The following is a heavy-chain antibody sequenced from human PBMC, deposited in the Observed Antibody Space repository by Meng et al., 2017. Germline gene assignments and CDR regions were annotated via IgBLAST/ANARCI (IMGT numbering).Heavy chain of an antibody. V-gene: IGHV4-34*01. J-gene: IGHJ4*02. Sequence: QVQLKQAGAGLLKPSETLSLTCAVYGGFFSGYYWSWIRQPPGKGLEWIGEINHSGSTNYNPSLKSRVTISVDTSKNQFSLKLSSVTAADTAVYYCARDTVEAYCGGDCCPLGYWGQGTLVTVSS. D-gene: IGHD2-21*02. CDR3: ARDTVEAYCGGDCCPLGY. CDR1: GGFFSGYY. CDR2: INHSGST.